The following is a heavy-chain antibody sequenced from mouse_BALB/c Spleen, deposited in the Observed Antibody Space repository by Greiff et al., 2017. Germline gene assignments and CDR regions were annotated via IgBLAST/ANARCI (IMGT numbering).Heavy chain of an antibody. CDR3: AREASTMITTPFAY. V-gene: IGHV1-54*01. J-gene: IGHJ3*01. CDR1: GYAFTNYL. CDR2: INPGSGGT. D-gene: IGHD2-4*01. Sequence: VQLQQSGAELVRPGTSVKVSCKASGYAFTNYLIEWVKQRPGQGLEWIGVINPGSGGTNYNEKFKGKATLTADKSSSTAYMQLSSLTSDDSAVYFCAREASTMITTPFAYWGQGTLVTVSA.